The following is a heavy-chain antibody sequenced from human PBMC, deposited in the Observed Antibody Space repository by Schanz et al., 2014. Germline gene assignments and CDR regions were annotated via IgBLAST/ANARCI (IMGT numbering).Heavy chain of an antibody. CDR1: GFAFSSYG. CDR3: ARIGGSVFDY. CDR2: VSRSTPDI. D-gene: IGHD3-10*01. J-gene: IGHJ4*02. V-gene: IGHV3-48*01. Sequence: EVQLLESGGGLVQPGGSLRLSCLASGFAFSSYGMNWLRQAPGKGLEWVSYVSRSTPDIYYADSVKGRFTISRDNSKNTLYLQMNSLRPEDTAVYYCARIGGSVFDYWAQGTLVTVSS.